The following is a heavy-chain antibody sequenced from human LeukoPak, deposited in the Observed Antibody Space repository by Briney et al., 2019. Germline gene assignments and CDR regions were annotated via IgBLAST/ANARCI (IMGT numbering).Heavy chain of an antibody. CDR3: ARDLSWELFDY. CDR2: IYYSGST. D-gene: IGHD3-10*01. J-gene: IGHJ4*02. CDR1: GGSISSYY. Sequence: SETLSLTCTVSGGSISSYYWSWIRQPAGKGLEWIGYIYYSGSTYYNPSLKSRVTISVDTSKNQFSLKLSSVTAADTAVYYCARDLSWELFDYWGQGTLVTVSS. V-gene: IGHV4-59*12.